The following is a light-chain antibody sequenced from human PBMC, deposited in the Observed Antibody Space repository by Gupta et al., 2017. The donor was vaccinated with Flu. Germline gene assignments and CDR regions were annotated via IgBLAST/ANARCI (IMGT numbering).Light chain of an antibody. Sequence: DVVMTQSPLSLAVTLGQPASISRRSSQGLVYSDGNTYLHWFQQRPGQSPRRLIHQVSYRDSGVPDRFSGSGSGTDFTLKISSVEAEDVGIYYCRQGAHWPWAFSQGTKVEIK. J-gene: IGKJ1*01. V-gene: IGKV2-30*01. CDR1: QGLVYSDGNTY. CDR3: RQGAHWPWA. CDR2: QVS.